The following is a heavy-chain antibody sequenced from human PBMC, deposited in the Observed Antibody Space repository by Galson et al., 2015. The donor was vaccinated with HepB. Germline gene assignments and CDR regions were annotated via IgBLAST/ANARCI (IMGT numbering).Heavy chain of an antibody. CDR1: GGILNGYH. CDR2: IIPMFGAA. CDR3: ASGLSIAATGTVVRGSFDY. J-gene: IGHJ4*02. D-gene: IGHD6-25*01. V-gene: IGHV1-69*06. Sequence: SVKVSCKASGGILNGYHISWVRQAPGQGLEWMGGIIPMFGAANYAQKFQGRVTITADKSTYIAYMELSSLRSEDTALYYCASGLSIAATGTVVRGSFDYWGQGTLLAVSS.